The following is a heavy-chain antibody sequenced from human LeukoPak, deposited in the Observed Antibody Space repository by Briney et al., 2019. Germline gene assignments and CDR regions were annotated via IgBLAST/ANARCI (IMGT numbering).Heavy chain of an antibody. V-gene: IGHV1-18*01. Sequence: ASVKVSCKASGYTFTGYYMHWVRQAPGQGLEWMGWISAYNGNTNYAQKLQGRVTMTTDTSTSTAYMELRSLRSDDTAVYYCARDDGDNDYGDYWGQGTLVTVSS. J-gene: IGHJ4*02. CDR1: GYTFTGYY. D-gene: IGHD7-27*01. CDR3: ARDDGDNDYGDY. CDR2: ISAYNGNT.